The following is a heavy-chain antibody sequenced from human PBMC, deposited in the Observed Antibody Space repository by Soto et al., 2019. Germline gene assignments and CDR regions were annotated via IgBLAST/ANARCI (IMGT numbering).Heavy chain of an antibody. CDR1: GFTFNTYA. CDR3: AKDPITNGWSANYFDY. V-gene: IGHV3-30*18. CDR2: ISSDGFNK. D-gene: IGHD6-19*01. Sequence: QVQLVESGGGVVQPGRSLRLSCTASGFTFNTYAMHWVRQAPGRGLEWVAIISSDGFNKYYADSVKGRFTISRDNSKNTLYVQMNSLRAEDTAVYYCAKDPITNGWSANYFDYWGPGTLVTVSS. J-gene: IGHJ4*02.